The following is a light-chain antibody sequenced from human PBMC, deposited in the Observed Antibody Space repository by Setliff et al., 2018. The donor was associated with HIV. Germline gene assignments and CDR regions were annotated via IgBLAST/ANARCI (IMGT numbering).Light chain of an antibody. CDR3: CSYTSSLTYV. CDR1: SSDVGSYNF. V-gene: IGLV2-14*03. CDR2: DVS. J-gene: IGLJ1*01. Sequence: LTQSASVSGSPGQSITISCSGTSSDVGSYNFVSWYQQHPGKAPQLIIYDVSQRPSGVSSRFSGSKSGNTASLTISGLQAEDQADYYCCSYTSSLTYVFGTGTKVTVL.